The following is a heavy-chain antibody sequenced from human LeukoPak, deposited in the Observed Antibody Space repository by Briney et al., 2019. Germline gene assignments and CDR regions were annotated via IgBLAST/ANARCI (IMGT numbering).Heavy chain of an antibody. J-gene: IGHJ4*02. D-gene: IGHD3-22*01. CDR2: IYSGGST. Sequence: GGSLRLSCAASGFTVSSNYMSWVRQALGKGLEWVSVIYSGGSTYYADSVKGRFTISRDNSKNTLYLQMNSLRAEDTAVYYCARESSGYYPLPFDYWGQGTLVTVSS. CDR3: ARESSGYYPLPFDY. CDR1: GFTVSSNY. V-gene: IGHV3-53*01.